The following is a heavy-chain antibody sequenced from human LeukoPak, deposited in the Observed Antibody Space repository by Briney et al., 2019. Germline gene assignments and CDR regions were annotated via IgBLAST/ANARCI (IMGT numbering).Heavy chain of an antibody. D-gene: IGHD1-26*01. CDR1: GGTFSSYA. V-gene: IGHV1-69*05. CDR3: AREARARWEPYYFDY. CDR2: IIPIFGTA. Sequence: SVKVSCKASGGTFSSYAISWVRQAPGQGLEWMGRIIPIFGTANYAQKFQGRVTITTDESTSTAYMELSSLRSEDTAVYYCAREARARWEPYYFDYWGQGTLVTVSS. J-gene: IGHJ4*02.